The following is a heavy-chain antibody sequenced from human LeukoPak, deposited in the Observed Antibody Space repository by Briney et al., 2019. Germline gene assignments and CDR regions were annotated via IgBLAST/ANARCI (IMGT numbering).Heavy chain of an antibody. D-gene: IGHD1-26*01. J-gene: IGHJ6*02. CDR2: IRYDGSNK. CDR1: GFTFSSYG. Sequence: PGGSLRLSCAASGFTFSSYGMHWVRQAPGKGLEWVAFIRYDGSNKYYADSVKGRFTISRDSSKNTLYLQMNSLRAEDTAVYYCAKVVGVTRDYYYGMDVWGQGTTVTVSS. CDR3: AKVVGVTRDYYYGMDV. V-gene: IGHV3-30*02.